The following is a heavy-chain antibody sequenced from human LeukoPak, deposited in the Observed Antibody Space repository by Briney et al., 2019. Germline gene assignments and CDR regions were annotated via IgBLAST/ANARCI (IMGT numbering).Heavy chain of an antibody. CDR3: ARGGSSWSP. CDR2: FYTSGST. V-gene: IGHV4-4*07. Sequence: SETLSLTCTVSGASISSYYWSWIRQPAGKGLEWIGLFYTSGSTNYNPSLKSRVTMLVDTSKNQFSLKLTSVTAADTAVYYCARGGSSWSPWGQGTLVTVSS. CDR1: GASISSYY. D-gene: IGHD6-13*01. J-gene: IGHJ4*02.